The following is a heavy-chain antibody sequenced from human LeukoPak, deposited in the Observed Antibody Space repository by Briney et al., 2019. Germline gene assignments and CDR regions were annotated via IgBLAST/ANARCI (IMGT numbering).Heavy chain of an antibody. V-gene: IGHV5-51*01. CDR3: ARSIYSWELPPNFDY. CDR2: IYPGDSDT. J-gene: IGHJ4*02. D-gene: IGHD1-26*01. Sequence: LGESLKISCKGSGYSFTSYWIGWVRQMPGKGLEWMGIIYPGDSDTRYSPSFQGQVTISADKSISTAYLQWSSLKASDTAMYYCARSIYSWELPPNFDYWGQGTLVTVSS. CDR1: GYSFTSYW.